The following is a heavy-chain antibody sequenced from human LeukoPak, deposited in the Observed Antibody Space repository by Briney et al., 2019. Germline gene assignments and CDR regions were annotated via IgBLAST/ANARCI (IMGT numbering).Heavy chain of an antibody. CDR3: ARDLTYYYDSSGYYYVETPVAFDI. CDR1: GYSIRSGYY. CDR2: IYYSGST. V-gene: IGHV4-38-2*02. J-gene: IGHJ3*02. Sequence: SETLSLTCTVSGYSIRSGYYWGWIRQPPGKGLEWIGSIYYSGSTYYNPSLKSRVTISVDTSKNQFSLKLSSVTAADTAVYYCARDLTYYYDSSGYYYVETPVAFDIWGQGTMVTVSS. D-gene: IGHD3-22*01.